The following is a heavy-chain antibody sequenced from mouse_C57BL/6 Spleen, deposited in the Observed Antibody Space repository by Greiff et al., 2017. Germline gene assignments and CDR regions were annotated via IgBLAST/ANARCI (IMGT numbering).Heavy chain of an antibody. CDR1: YFAFMASA. Sequence: LKESGAELVRPGSSVKLSCKDSYFAFMASAMHWVKQRPGHGLEWIGSFTMYSDATEYSENFKGKATLTAKTSSSTAYMELSSLTSEDSAVXYCSRARDGPFYAMDYWGQGTSVTVSS. J-gene: IGHJ4*01. D-gene: IGHD1-2*01. CDR2: FTMYSDAT. CDR3: SRARDGPFYAMDY. V-gene: IGHV1-49*01.